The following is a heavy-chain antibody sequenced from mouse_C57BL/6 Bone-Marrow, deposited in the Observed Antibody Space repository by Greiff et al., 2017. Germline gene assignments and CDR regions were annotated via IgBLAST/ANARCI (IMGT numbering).Heavy chain of an antibody. CDR3: ARDYAMDY. J-gene: IGHJ4*01. V-gene: IGHV1-64*01. CDR1: GYTFTSYW. CDR2: IHPNSGST. Sequence: QVHVKQPGAELVKPGASVKLSCKASGYTFTSYWMHWVKQRPGQGLEWIGMIHPNSGSTNYNEKFKSKATLTVDKSSSTAYMQLSSLTSEDSAVYYCARDYAMDYWGQGTSVTVSS.